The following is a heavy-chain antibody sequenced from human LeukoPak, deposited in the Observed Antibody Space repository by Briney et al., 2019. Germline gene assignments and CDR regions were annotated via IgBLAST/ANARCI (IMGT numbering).Heavy chain of an antibody. D-gene: IGHD6-19*01. CDR1: GFNFEGYG. CDR3: ASTSIAVAGTHYYYYMDV. J-gene: IGHJ6*03. Sequence: GGSLRLSCAASGFNFEGYGISWVRQAPGKGLEWVSGINWTGDNTAYADSVKGRFTISRDNAKNSLYLQMNSLRSDDTAVYYCASTSIAVAGTHYYYYMDVWGKGTTVTISS. V-gene: IGHV3-20*04. CDR2: INWTGDNT.